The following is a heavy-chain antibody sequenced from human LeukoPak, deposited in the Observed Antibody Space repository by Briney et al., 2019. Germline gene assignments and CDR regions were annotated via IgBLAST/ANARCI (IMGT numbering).Heavy chain of an antibody. CDR3: AREFYDSSGYYYYYYYMDV. Sequence: GGCLRLSCAASGFTFDDYGMSWVRQAPGKGLEWVSGINWNGGSTGYADSVKGRFTISRDNAKNSLYLQMNSLRAEDTALYYCAREFYDSSGYYYYYYYMDVWGKGTTVTVSS. CDR1: GFTFDDYG. J-gene: IGHJ6*03. V-gene: IGHV3-20*04. CDR2: INWNGGST. D-gene: IGHD3-22*01.